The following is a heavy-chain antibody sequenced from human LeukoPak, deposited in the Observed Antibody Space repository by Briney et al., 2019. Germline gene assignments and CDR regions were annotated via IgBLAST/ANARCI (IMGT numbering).Heavy chain of an antibody. J-gene: IGHJ4*02. Sequence: GGPLRLSCEASGFTFSRYWMHWVRQPPGMGLVWVSRINERGTDSMYAESVKGRFTISRDNAKNTVYLQMNSLRAEDTAVYYCVRDETLWTLDWWGQGTLVSVSS. CDR2: INERGTDS. CDR3: VRDETLWTLDW. D-gene: IGHD1-1*01. CDR1: GFTFSRYW. V-gene: IGHV3-74*03.